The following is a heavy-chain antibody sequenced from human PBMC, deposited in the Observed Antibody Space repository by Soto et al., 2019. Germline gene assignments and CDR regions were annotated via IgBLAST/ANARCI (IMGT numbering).Heavy chain of an antibody. CDR3: AKDRSIAVAGKDYYYGMDV. CDR2: ISYDGSNK. V-gene: IGHV3-30*18. CDR1: GFTFSSYG. J-gene: IGHJ6*02. Sequence: GGSLRLSCAASGFTFSSYGMHWVRRAPGKGLEWVAVISYDGSNKYYADSVKGRFTISRDNSKNTLYLQMNSLRAEDTAVYYCAKDRSIAVAGKDYYYGMDVWGQGTTVTVSS. D-gene: IGHD6-19*01.